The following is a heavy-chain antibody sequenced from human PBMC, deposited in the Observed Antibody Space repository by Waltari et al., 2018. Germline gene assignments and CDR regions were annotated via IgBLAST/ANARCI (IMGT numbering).Heavy chain of an antibody. CDR3: VSRSPTVTNIEY. V-gene: IGHV3-53*01. CDR2: IYTGDNA. Sequence: EVQLVESGGGLIQPGGSLSLSWAAPGFTVSGNYMSWVRQAPGKGLQWVSIIYTGDNAYYADSVKGRFTISRDNSKNTLNLQMNSLRAADTAMYYCVSRSPTVTNIEYWGQGTLVTVSS. J-gene: IGHJ4*02. D-gene: IGHD4-17*01. CDR1: GFTVSGNY.